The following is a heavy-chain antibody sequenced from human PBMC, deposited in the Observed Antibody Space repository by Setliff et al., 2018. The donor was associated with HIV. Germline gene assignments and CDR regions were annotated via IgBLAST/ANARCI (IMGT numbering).Heavy chain of an antibody. CDR1: GGSISSNW. CDR3: ARTNRWELLSPYFDA. J-gene: IGHJ4*02. V-gene: IGHV4-4*02. CDR2: IYHSGST. D-gene: IGHD1-7*01. Sequence: PSETLSLTCAVSGGSISSNWWSWVRQSPGKGLEWIGEIYHSGSTHYNPSLQSRVTISVDKSKSQFSLKLNSVTAADTAVYFCARTNRWELLSPYFDAWGQGTLVTVSS.